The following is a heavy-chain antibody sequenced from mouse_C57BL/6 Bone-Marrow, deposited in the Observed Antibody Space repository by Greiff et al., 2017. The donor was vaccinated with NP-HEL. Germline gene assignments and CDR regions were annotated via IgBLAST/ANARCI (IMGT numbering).Heavy chain of an antibody. CDR1: GFTFSSYA. J-gene: IGHJ2*01. V-gene: IGHV5-9-1*02. CDR2: ISSGGDYI. CDR3: TRDRLGFDY. D-gene: IGHD4-1*01. Sequence: EVKLVESGAGLVKPGGSLKLSCAASGFTFSSYAMSWVRQTPEKGLEWVAYISSGGDYIYYADTVKGRFTISRDNARNTLYLQMSRLKSEDTAMYYCTRDRLGFDYWGQGTTLTVSS.